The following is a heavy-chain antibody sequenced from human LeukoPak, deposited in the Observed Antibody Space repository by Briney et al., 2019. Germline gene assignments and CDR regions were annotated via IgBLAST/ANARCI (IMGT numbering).Heavy chain of an antibody. CDR1: GFTFSSYG. J-gene: IGHJ4*02. CDR2: ISYDGSNK. V-gene: IGHV3-30*18. CDR3: AKEGLHPFFDY. Sequence: GGSLRLSCAASGFTFSSYGMHWVRQAPGRGLEWVAVISYDGSNKYYADSVKGRFTISRDNSKNTLYLQMNSLRAEDTAVYYCAKEGLHPFFDYWGQGTLVTVSS.